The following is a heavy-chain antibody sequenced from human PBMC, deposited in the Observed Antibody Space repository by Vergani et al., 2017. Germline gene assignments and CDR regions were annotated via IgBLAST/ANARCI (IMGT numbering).Heavy chain of an antibody. CDR1: GFSFRHAW. D-gene: IGHD2-21*01. CDR2: IKSTFDRGTT. V-gene: IGHV3-15*07. CDR3: TTEPRDCGDGSCYWLRDHHYYGMDV. J-gene: IGHJ6*01. Sequence: EVQLVESGGGIVKPGGSLRLSCVASGFSFRHAWMNWVRRTPGKGLEWVGRIKSTFDRGTTDYAAAVKGRFTISRDDSKNTLFLQMNGLKTGDIGVYYFTTEPRDCGDGSCYWLRDHHYYGMDVWGQGTTVTVSS.